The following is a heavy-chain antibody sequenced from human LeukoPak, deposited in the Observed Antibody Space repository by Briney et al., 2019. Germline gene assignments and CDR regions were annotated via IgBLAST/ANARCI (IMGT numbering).Heavy chain of an antibody. CDR1: GFPYSDYG. V-gene: IGHV3-33*01. Sequence: GGSVGLSRAASGFPYSDYGVHWVSQAPGKGLEWVAVIWYDGYSKYYADSVKGRFSISRDNAKNTLYLQMNSLRAEDTAFYYSTRPYGDYGRGGFDIW. CDR3: TRPYGDYGRGGFDI. J-gene: IGHJ3*02. D-gene: IGHD4-17*01. CDR2: IWYDGYSK.